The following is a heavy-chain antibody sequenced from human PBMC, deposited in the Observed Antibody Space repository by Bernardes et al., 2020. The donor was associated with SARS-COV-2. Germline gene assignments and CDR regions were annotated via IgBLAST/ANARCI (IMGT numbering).Heavy chain of an antibody. CDR3: ARDPLRYFDWSIY. Sequence: GGSLRLSCAASGFTFSSYSMNWVRQAPGKGLEWVSSISSISSYIYYADLVKGRFTISRDNSKNSLYLQMNSLRAEDTAVYYCARDPLRYFDWSIYWGQGTLVTVSS. J-gene: IGHJ4*02. D-gene: IGHD3-9*01. CDR1: GFTFSSYS. V-gene: IGHV3-21*01. CDR2: ISSISSYI.